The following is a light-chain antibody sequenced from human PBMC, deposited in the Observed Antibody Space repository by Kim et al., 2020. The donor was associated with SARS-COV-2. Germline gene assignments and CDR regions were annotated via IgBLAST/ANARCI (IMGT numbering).Light chain of an antibody. CDR3: QQSTGAPYT. CDR1: RGISNY. CDR2: SAS. Sequence: GDRVTISCRASRGISNYLAWYQQKPGTVPNLLIFSASTLQSGVPSRFSGSGSGTDFTLNISSLQPEDVGTYYCQQSTGAPYTFGQGTKL. V-gene: IGKV1-27*01. J-gene: IGKJ2*01.